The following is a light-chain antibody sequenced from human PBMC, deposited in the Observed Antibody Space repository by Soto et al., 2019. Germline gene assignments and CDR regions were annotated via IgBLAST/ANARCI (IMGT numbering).Light chain of an antibody. CDR1: QSVSRY. V-gene: IGKV3-11*01. CDR2: DAF. Sequence: EIMLKQSPVTLSLSPGERATLSCRASQSVSRYLAWYQQKPDQAPRLLIYDAFNRATGIPARFSGSGSGTDFTLTISSLEPEDFVVYYCQQRSNWPITFGQGTRLEI. J-gene: IGKJ5*01. CDR3: QQRSNWPIT.